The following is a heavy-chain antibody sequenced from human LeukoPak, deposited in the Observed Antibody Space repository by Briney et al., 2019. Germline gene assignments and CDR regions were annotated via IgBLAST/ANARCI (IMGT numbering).Heavy chain of an antibody. Sequence: SVKVSCKASGGTFSSYAISWVRQAPGQGLEWMGRIIPIFGIANYAQKFQGRVTITADKSTSTAYMELSSLRSEDTAVYYCAVVNDYGDSTGGYWGQGTLVTVSS. V-gene: IGHV1-69*04. J-gene: IGHJ4*02. D-gene: IGHD4-17*01. CDR3: AVVNDYGDSTGGY. CDR2: IIPIFGIA. CDR1: GGTFSSYA.